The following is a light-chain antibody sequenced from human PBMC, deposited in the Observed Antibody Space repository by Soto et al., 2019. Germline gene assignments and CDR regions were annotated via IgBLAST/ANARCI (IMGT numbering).Light chain of an antibody. J-gene: IGKJ1*01. CDR2: EAS. V-gene: IGKV1-5*03. Sequence: DIQMTQSPSTLSTNVGDRVTITCRASQSIAFYLAWYQQKPGKAPKLLIYEASNLESGVPSRFSGSGFGTDFTLTIYSLQPDDFATYYCQQSNNYPWTFGQGTKVEIK. CDR3: QQSNNYPWT. CDR1: QSIAFY.